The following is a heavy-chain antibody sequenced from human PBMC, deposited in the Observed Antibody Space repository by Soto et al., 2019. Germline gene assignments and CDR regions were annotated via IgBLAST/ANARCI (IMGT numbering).Heavy chain of an antibody. CDR2: ISGSGGST. D-gene: IGHD2-2*01. V-gene: IGHV3-23*01. CDR3: AKVRRYCSSTSCQNWFDP. CDR1: GFTFSSYA. Sequence: GGSLRLSCAASGFTFSSYAMSWVRQAPGKGLEWVSAISGSGGSTYYADSVKGRFTISRDNSKNTLYLQMNSLRAEDTAVYYCAKVRRYCSSTSCQNWFDPWRQGTLVTVSS. J-gene: IGHJ5*02.